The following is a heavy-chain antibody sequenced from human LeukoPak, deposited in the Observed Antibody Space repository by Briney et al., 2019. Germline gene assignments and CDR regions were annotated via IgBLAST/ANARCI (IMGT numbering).Heavy chain of an antibody. CDR1: GFTFSSYA. Sequence: PGGSLRLSCAASGFTFSSYAMHWVRQAPGKGLERVAVISYDGSNKYYADSVKGRFTISRDNSKNTLYLQMNSLRAEDTAVYYCARESEIVLGYIVVVVAAPPDYWGQGTLVTVSS. CDR2: ISYDGSNK. CDR3: ARESEIVLGYIVVVVAAPPDY. V-gene: IGHV3-30*04. J-gene: IGHJ4*02. D-gene: IGHD2-15*01.